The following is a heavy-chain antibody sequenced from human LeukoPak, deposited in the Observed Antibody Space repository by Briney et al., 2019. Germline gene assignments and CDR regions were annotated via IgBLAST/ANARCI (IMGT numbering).Heavy chain of an antibody. D-gene: IGHD4-23*01. CDR2: ISSSSSTI. J-gene: IGHJ4*02. V-gene: IGHV3-48*04. Sequence: GGSLGLSCAASGFTFSSYSMNWVRQAPGKGLEWVSYISSSSSTIYYADSVKGRFTISRDNAKNSLYLQMNSLRAEDTAVYYCARARTTVVKSGYFDYWGQGTLVTVSS. CDR3: ARARTTVVKSGYFDY. CDR1: GFTFSSYS.